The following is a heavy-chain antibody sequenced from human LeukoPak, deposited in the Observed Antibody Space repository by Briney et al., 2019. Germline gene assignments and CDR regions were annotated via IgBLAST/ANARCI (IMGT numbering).Heavy chain of an antibody. CDR1: GGSISSYY. Sequence: PSETLSLTCTVSGGSISSYYWSWIRQPAGKGLEWIGRIYTSGSTKSNPSLKSRVTMSVDTSKNQFSLRLSSVTAADTPVYYCARGGYSNVPFDYWGQGTLVTVSS. CDR2: IYTSGST. J-gene: IGHJ4*02. D-gene: IGHD5-18*01. V-gene: IGHV4-4*07. CDR3: ARGGYSNVPFDY.